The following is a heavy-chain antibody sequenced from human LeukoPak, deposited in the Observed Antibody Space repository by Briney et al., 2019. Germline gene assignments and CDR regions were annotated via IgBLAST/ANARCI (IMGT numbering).Heavy chain of an antibody. CDR3: ARDRTLQPTDY. J-gene: IGHJ4*02. V-gene: IGHV1-18*01. CDR1: GYTLTSYG. Sequence: ASVKFSFKASGYTLTSYGISWVRQAPGQGPEWMGWISAYNGNTNYAQKLQGRVTMTTDTSTSTAYMELRSLRSDDTAVYYCARDRTLQPTDYWGQGTLVTVSS. CDR2: ISAYNGNT. D-gene: IGHD1-1*01.